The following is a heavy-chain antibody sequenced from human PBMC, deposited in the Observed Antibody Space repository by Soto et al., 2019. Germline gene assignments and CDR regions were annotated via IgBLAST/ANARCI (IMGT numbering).Heavy chain of an antibody. CDR1: GFTFSSYW. V-gene: IGHV3-7*05. CDR3: AGPQRWLGQRGDFDY. Sequence: EVQLVESGGGLVQPGGSLRLSCAASGFTFSSYWMSWVRQAPGKGLEWVANIRQDGSDKYYVDSVKGRFTISRDNSKNSLYLKRHSLRAEDTAIYYCAGPQRWLGQRGDFDYWGQGTLVTVSS. J-gene: IGHJ4*02. CDR2: IRQDGSDK. D-gene: IGHD6-19*01.